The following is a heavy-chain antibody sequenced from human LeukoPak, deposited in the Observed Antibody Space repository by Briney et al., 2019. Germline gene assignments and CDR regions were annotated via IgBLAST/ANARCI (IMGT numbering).Heavy chain of an antibody. J-gene: IGHJ4*02. Sequence: GGSLRLSCAASGFTFSSYGMHWVRQAPGKGLEGVAVISYDGSNKYYADSVEGRFTISRDNSKNTLYLQMNSLRAEDTAVYYCAKDRSRGSGWFSCPDYWGQGTLVTVSS. V-gene: IGHV3-30*18. D-gene: IGHD6-19*01. CDR3: AKDRSRGSGWFSCPDY. CDR1: GFTFSSYG. CDR2: ISYDGSNK.